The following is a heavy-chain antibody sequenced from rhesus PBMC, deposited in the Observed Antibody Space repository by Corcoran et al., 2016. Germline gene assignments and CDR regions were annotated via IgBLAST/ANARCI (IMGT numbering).Heavy chain of an antibody. CDR1: GGSISDYYY. Sequence: QVQLQESGPGLVKPSETLSLTCAVSGGSISDYYYWNWIRQPPGKGLEWIGNIYGNSASPYSNPSLQSRVTISKDTSKNQFFLKLSSVTAADTAVYYCARVPTVAAYYYGLDSWGQGVVVTVSS. J-gene: IGHJ6*01. CDR3: ARVPTVAAYYYGLDS. CDR2: IYGNSASP. V-gene: IGHV4S9*01. D-gene: IGHD4-29*01.